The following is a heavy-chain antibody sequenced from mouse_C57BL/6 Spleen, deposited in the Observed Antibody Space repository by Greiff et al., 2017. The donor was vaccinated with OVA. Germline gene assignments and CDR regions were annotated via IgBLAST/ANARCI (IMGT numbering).Heavy chain of an antibody. CDR1: GFTFSDFY. CDR2: SRNKANDYTT. D-gene: IGHD1-1*01. J-gene: IGHJ2*01. CDR3: ARDADTTVVGYFDY. Sequence: EVQVVESGGGLVQSGRSLRLSCAPSGFTFSDFYMEWVRQAPGKGLEWIAASRNKANDYTTEYSASVKGRFIVSRDTSQSILYLQMNALRAEDTAIYYCARDADTTVVGYFDYWGQGTTLTVSS. V-gene: IGHV7-1*01.